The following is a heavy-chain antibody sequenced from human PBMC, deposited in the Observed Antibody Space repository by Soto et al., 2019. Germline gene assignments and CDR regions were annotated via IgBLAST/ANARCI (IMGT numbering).Heavy chain of an antibody. D-gene: IGHD1-1*01. CDR3: ARDSGTSYFDY. J-gene: IGHJ4*02. CDR2: ISYDGSNK. CDR1: GFTFSSYA. Sequence: VQLVESGGGVVQPGRSLRLSCAASGFTFSSYAMHWVRQAPGKGLEWVAVISYDGSNKYYADSVKGRFTISRDNSKNTLYLQMNSLRAEDTAVYYCARDSGTSYFDYWGQGTLVTVSS. V-gene: IGHV3-30-3*01.